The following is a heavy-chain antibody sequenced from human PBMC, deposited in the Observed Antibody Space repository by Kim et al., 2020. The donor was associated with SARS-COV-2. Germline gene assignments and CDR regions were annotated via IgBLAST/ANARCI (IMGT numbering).Heavy chain of an antibody. V-gene: IGHV3-48*02. CDR1: GFNFGTFT. CDR3: ARNLGGYGLFDY. Sequence: GGSLRLSCAASGFNFGTFTMSWVRQAPGKGLEWVSYMSARSGPIYYAESVKGRFTISRVNADNSLYLQMDSLRDEDTAVYYCARNLGGYGLFDYWGHGT. D-gene: IGHD5-12*01. CDR2: MSARSGPI. J-gene: IGHJ4*01.